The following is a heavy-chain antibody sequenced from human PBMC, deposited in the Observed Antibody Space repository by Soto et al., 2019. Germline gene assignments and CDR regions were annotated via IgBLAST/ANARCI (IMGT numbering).Heavy chain of an antibody. V-gene: IGHV1-69*12. D-gene: IGHD3-22*01. J-gene: IGHJ4*02. CDR2: IIPIFGTA. CDR3: AILARGYYYSDY. CDR1: GGTFSSYA. Sequence: QVQLVQSGAEVKKPGSSVKVSCKASGGTFSSYAISWVRQAPGQGLEWMGGIIPIFGTANYAQKFQGRVTITAGESARTAYMELSSLRSEDTAVYYCAILARGYYYSDYWGQGTLVTVSS.